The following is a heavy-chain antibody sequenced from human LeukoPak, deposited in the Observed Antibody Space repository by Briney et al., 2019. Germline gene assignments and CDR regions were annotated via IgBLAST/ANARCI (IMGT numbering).Heavy chain of an antibody. V-gene: IGHV3-74*01. CDR2: INPDDGST. CDR1: GFTFRKYW. CDR3: IRDITPGGLDH. D-gene: IGHD1-20*01. J-gene: IGHJ4*02. Sequence: PGGSLRLSCAASGFTFRKYWLHWVRQAPGKGLVWVSRINPDDGSTSYADSVKGRFTISRDNAKNSLYLQMNSLKPEDTAFYYCIRDITPGGLDHWGQGTLVTVSS.